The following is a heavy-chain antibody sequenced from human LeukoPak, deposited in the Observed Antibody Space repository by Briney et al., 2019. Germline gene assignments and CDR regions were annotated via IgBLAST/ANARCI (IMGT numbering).Heavy chain of an antibody. CDR2: IYSSGSA. CDR1: GGSIGDYY. CDR3: ARMDIVVVPTAPTNGFDI. D-gene: IGHD2-15*01. Sequence: PSETLSLTCSVSGGSIGDYYWSWIRQPPGKGLEWVGYIYSSGSANHNPSLKSRVSISLDKSKNQFSLKLTSVTAADTAVYYCARMDIVVVPTAPTNGFDIWGQGTRVTVSS. V-gene: IGHV4-59*01. J-gene: IGHJ3*02.